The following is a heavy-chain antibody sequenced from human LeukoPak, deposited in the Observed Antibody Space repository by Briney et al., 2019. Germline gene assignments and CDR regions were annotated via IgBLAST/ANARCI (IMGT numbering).Heavy chain of an antibody. CDR2: IIPILDVA. CDR3: ARFPVRGYTYGSVIHHMDV. D-gene: IGHD5-18*01. V-gene: IGHV1-69*04. J-gene: IGHJ6*02. CDR1: GGTFNTYA. Sequence: SVKVSCKASGGTFNTYAITWVRQASGQGLEWMGRIIPILDVADSAQRFQGRVTITADRSTSTVYMELNSLRSEDTAIYYCARFPVRGYTYGSVIHHMDVWGQGTTVIVSS.